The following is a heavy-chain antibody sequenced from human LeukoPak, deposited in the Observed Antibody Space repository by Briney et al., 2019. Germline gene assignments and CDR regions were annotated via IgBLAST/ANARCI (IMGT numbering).Heavy chain of an antibody. CDR3: ATDVTYYDSSGYTGGAFDY. V-gene: IGHV1-69*04. CDR2: VIPIFGIA. J-gene: IGHJ4*02. CDR1: GGTFSSYA. D-gene: IGHD3-22*01. Sequence: GASVKVSCKASGGTFSSYAIIWVRQAPGQGLEWMGRVIPIFGIANYAQKFQGRVTITADKSTSTAYMELSSLRSEDTAVYYCATDVTYYDSSGYTGGAFDYWGQGTLVTVSS.